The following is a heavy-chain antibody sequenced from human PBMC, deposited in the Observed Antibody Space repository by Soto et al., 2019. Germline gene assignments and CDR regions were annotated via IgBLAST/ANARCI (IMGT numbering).Heavy chain of an antibody. Sequence: EVQLVESGGGLVQPGGSLRLSCAASGFTSSNYWMHWVRQAPGKGLVWVSRIKSDGSSTSYADSVKGRFTISRDNAKNTLDRQTHGLRAEDMAVYYCARSVRSGSFPYYYYAMDVWGQGTTVTVSS. CDR3: ARSVRSGSFPYYYYAMDV. CDR1: GFTSSNYW. D-gene: IGHD3-10*01. J-gene: IGHJ6*02. CDR2: IKSDGSST. V-gene: IGHV3-74*01.